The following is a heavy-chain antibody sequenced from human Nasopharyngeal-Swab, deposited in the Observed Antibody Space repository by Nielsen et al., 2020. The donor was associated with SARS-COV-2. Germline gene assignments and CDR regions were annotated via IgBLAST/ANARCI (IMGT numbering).Heavy chain of an antibody. J-gene: IGHJ4*02. CDR3: ARHYDYVWGSYRPFDY. CDR2: IKQDGSEK. CDR1: GFTFSSYW. V-gene: IGHV3-7*01. D-gene: IGHD3-16*02. Sequence: GGSLRLSCAASGFTFSSYWMSWVRQAPGKGLEWVANIKQDGSEKYYVDSVKGRSTISRDNAKNSLYLQMNSLRAEDTAVYYCARHYDYVWGSYRPFDYWGQGTLVTVSS.